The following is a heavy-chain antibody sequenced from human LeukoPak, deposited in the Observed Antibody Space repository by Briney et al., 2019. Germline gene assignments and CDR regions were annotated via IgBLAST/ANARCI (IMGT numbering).Heavy chain of an antibody. CDR2: ISGSGGST. CDR1: GFTFSSYA. Sequence: GASLRLSCAASGFTFSSYAMSWVRQAPGKGREWVSAISGSGGSTYYADSVKGRFTISRDNSKNTLYLQMNSLRAEDTAVYYCAKDHGGLSSGWPYYFDYWGQGTLVTVSS. D-gene: IGHD6-19*01. J-gene: IGHJ4*02. CDR3: AKDHGGLSSGWPYYFDY. V-gene: IGHV3-23*01.